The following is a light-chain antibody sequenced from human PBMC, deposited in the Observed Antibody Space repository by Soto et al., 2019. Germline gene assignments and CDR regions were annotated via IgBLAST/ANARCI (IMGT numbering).Light chain of an antibody. CDR1: ESVDFH. CDR2: DAS. CDR3: QQRSTWPT. J-gene: IGKJ5*01. Sequence: VLTQSPATLSLSPGKRATLSCRASESVDFHLAWYQQKPGQAPRLLIYDASVRATGTPARFSGSGSGTDFTLTISSLEPEDFALYYCQQRSTWPTFGQRTRPEIK. V-gene: IGKV3-11*01.